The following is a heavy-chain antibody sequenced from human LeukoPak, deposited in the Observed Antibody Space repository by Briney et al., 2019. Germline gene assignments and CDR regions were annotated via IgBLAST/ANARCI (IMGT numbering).Heavy chain of an antibody. CDR1: GGSISSSSYY. V-gene: IGHV4-39*01. D-gene: IGHD5-24*01. CDR2: IYYSGST. Sequence: PSETLSLTCTVSGGSISSSSYYWGWIRQPPGKGLEWIGSIYYSGSTYYNPSLKSRVTISVDTSKNQFSLKLSSVTAADTAVYYWARRGRWLQTPFDYWGQGTLVTVSS. CDR3: ARRGRWLQTPFDY. J-gene: IGHJ4*02.